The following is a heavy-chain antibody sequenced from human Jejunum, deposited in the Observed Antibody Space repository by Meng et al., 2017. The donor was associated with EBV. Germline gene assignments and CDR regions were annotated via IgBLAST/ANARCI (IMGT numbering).Heavy chain of an antibody. J-gene: IGHJ4*02. Sequence: VQLVESXXGLVKPGGSLSLSCAASGFTFSNAWMSWVRQAPGKGLEWVGRIKSKTDGGTVDYAAPVKGRFTISRDDSKDTLYLQMNSLETEDTAVYYCATDLPYINYLFDYWGQGTLVTVSS. D-gene: IGHD4-11*01. CDR1: GFTFSNAW. V-gene: IGHV3-15*01. CDR3: ATDLPYINYLFDY. CDR2: IKSKTDGGTV.